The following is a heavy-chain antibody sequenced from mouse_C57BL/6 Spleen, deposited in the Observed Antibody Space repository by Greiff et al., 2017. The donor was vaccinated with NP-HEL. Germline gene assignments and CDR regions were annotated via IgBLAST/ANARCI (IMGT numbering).Heavy chain of an antibody. CDR1: GYTFTDYN. J-gene: IGHJ2*01. CDR3: ARGYYYGSSQSFDY. Sequence: EVQLQQSGPELVKPGASVKMSCKASGYTFTDYNMHWVKQSPGKSLEWIGYINPNNGGTSYNQKFKGKATLTVNKSSSTAYMELRSLTSEDAAVYYCARGYYYGSSQSFDYWGKGTTLTVSS. D-gene: IGHD1-1*01. CDR2: INPNNGGT. V-gene: IGHV1-22*01.